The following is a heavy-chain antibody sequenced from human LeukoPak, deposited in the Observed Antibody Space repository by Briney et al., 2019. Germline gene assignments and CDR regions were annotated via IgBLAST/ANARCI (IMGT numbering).Heavy chain of an antibody. CDR2: LTSGGDT. D-gene: IGHD2-2*01. V-gene: IGHV3-23*01. CDR3: AKKHEVDSTNWFKIFDY. J-gene: IGHJ4*02. CDR1: GFTFSSYA. Sequence: GGSLRLSCAASGFTFSSYATTWVRQAPGKGLEWVSTLTSGGDTYYTDSVKGRFTVSRDTSRNTLYLQMVSLRAGDTAVYYCAKKHEVDSTNWFKIFDYWGQGTLVTVSS.